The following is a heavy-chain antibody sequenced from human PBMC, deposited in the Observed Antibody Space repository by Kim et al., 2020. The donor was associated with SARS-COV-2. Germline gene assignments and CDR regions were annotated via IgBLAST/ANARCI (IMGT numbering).Heavy chain of an antibody. V-gene: IGHV4-34*01. CDR3: ARGRNLLLFTYYYDSSGYKRAFDY. CDR1: GGSFSGYY. J-gene: IGHJ4*02. Sequence: SETLSLTCAVYGGSFSGYYWSWIRQPPGKGLEWIGEINHSGSTNYNPSLKSRVTISVDTSKNQFSLKLSSVTAADTALYYCARGRNLLLFTYYYDSSGYKRAFDYWGQGTLVTVSS. D-gene: IGHD3-22*01. CDR2: INHSGST.